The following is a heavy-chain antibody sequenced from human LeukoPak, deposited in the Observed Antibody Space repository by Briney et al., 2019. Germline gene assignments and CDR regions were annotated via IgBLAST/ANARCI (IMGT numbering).Heavy chain of an antibody. CDR2: INHSGST. J-gene: IGHJ4*02. CDR3: ARGVLTGYYPLDY. D-gene: IGHD3-9*01. CDR1: GGSFSGYY. V-gene: IGHV4-34*01. Sequence: SETLSLTCAVYGGSFSGYYWSWIRQPPGKGLEWIGEINHSGSTNYNPSLKSRVTISVDTSKNQFSLKLSSVTAADTAVYYCARGVLTGYYPLDYWGQGTLVTVSS.